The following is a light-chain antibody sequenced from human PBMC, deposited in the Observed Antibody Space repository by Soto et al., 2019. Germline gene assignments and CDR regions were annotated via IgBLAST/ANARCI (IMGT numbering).Light chain of an antibody. J-gene: IGKJ1*01. CDR1: QTISSW. CDR2: KAS. V-gene: IGKV1-5*03. Sequence: DIQMTQSPSSLSASVGGRVTITCRASQTISSWLAWYQQKPGKAPKLLIYKASTLKSGVPSRYSGSGSGRECTLTISSLQPDDFATYYCQLYNSYSEAFGQGTKVDI. CDR3: QLYNSYSEA.